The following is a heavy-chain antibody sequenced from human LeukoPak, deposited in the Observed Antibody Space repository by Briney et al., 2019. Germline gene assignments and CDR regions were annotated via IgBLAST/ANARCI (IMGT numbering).Heavy chain of an antibody. CDR1: GFTFSSYE. J-gene: IGHJ6*04. CDR2: ISSSGSTI. V-gene: IGHV3-48*03. D-gene: IGHD4-11*01. Sequence: GGSLRLSCAASGFTFSSYEMNWVRQAPGKGLEWVSYISSSGSTIYYADSVKGRFTISRDNAKNSLYLQMNSLRAEDTAVYYCARDISAFTATRYGMDAWGKGTTVTVSS. CDR3: ARDISAFTATRYGMDA.